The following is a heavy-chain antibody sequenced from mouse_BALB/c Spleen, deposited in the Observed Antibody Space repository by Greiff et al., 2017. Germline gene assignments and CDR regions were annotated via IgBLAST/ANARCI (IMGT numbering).Heavy chain of an antibody. D-gene: IGHD3-3*01. CDR2: IDPETGGT. CDR1: GYTFTDYE. V-gene: IGHV1-15*01. J-gene: IGHJ4*01. CDR3: TREGDYYYAMDY. Sequence: VKLQQSGAELVRPGASVTLSCKASGYTFTDYEMHWVKQTPVHGLEWIGAIDPETGGTAYNQKFKGKATLTADKSSSTAYMELRSLTSEDSAVYYCTREGDYYYAMDYWGQGTSVTVSS.